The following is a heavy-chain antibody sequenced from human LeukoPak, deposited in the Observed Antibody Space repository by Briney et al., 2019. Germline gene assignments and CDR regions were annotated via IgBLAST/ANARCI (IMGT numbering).Heavy chain of an antibody. CDR3: ARGLRRGWFDP. D-gene: IGHD3-3*01. V-gene: IGHV1-8*02. CDR2: MNPNSGNT. Sequence: GSSVKVSCKASGGTFSSYAISWVRQATGQGLEWMGWMNPNSGNTGYAQKFQGRVTMTRNTSISTAYMELSSLRSEDTAVYYCARGLRRGWFDPWGQGTLVTVSS. J-gene: IGHJ5*02. CDR1: GGTFSSYA.